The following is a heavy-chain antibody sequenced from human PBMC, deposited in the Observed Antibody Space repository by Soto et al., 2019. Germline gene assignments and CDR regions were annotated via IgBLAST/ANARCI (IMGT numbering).Heavy chain of an antibody. J-gene: IGHJ4*02. CDR2: ISTSSSYI. V-gene: IGHV3-21*01. CDR3: ARDGLGLDY. D-gene: IGHD6-19*01. Sequence: EVQLVESGGGLVKPGGSLRLSCAASGFTFSSYNMNWVRQAPGKGLEWVSSISTSSSYIYYADSVKGRFTISRDNAKNSLYREVNSLRDEDTAVYYCARDGLGLDYWGQGTLVTVSS. CDR1: GFTFSSYN.